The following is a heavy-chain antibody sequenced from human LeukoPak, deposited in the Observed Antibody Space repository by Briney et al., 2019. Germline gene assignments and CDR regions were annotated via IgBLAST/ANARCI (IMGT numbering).Heavy chain of an antibody. D-gene: IGHD6-19*01. CDR3: ARRPGVAGYYFDY. Sequence: GESLEISCKGSGYSFTSYWIGWVRQMPGKGLEWMGIIYPGDSDTRYSLSFQGQVTISADKSISTAYLQWSSLKASDTAMYYCARRPGVAGYYFDYWGQGTLVTVSS. J-gene: IGHJ4*02. CDR1: GYSFTSYW. CDR2: IYPGDSDT. V-gene: IGHV5-51*01.